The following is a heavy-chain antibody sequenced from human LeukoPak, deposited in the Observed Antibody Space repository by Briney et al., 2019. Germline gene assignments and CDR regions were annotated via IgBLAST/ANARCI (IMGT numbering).Heavy chain of an antibody. D-gene: IGHD2-8*02. CDR2: IHYSGST. Sequence: SETLSLTCTVSGDSISSYYWGWVRQPPGKGLEWIGWIHYSGSTNSDSSLKSRVTISVDTSKSQFSLQLSSVTAADTAVYYCVRHSPGGGPFDYWGQGTLVTVSS. V-gene: IGHV4-59*08. J-gene: IGHJ4*02. CDR1: GDSISSYY. CDR3: VRHSPGGGPFDY.